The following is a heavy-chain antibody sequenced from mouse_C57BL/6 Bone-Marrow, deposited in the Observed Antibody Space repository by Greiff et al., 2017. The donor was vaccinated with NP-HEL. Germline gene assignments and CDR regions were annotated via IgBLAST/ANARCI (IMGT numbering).Heavy chain of an antibody. J-gene: IGHJ2*01. CDR1: GYTFTSYW. D-gene: IGHD3-2*02. V-gene: IGHV1-64*01. Sequence: QVQLQQPGAELVKPGASVKLSCKASGYTFTSYWMHWVKQRPGQGLEWIGMIHPNSGSTNYNEKFKSKATLTVDKSASTAYMQLSNLTSEDSAVYYCARKRDSSGYLDYWGQGTTLTVSS. CDR2: IHPNSGST. CDR3: ARKRDSSGYLDY.